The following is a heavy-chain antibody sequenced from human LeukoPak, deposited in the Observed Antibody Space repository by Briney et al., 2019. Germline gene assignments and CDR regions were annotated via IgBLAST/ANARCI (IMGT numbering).Heavy chain of an antibody. CDR1: GGSISSYY. D-gene: IGHD6-19*01. CDR2: IYYSGST. V-gene: IGHV4-59*01. J-gene: IGHJ2*01. CDR3: ARGISSGWHYWYFDL. Sequence: PSETLSLTCTVPGGSISSYYWSWIRQPPGKGLEWIGYIYYSGSTNYNPSLKSRVTISVDTSKNQFSLKLSSVTAADTAVYYCARGISSGWHYWYFDLWGRGTLVTVSS.